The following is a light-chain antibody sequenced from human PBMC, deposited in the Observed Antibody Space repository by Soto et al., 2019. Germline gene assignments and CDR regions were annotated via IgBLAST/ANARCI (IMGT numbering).Light chain of an antibody. CDR1: SSDVGSYNL. CDR3: CSYAGSSTL. Sequence: QSALTQPASVSGSPGQSITISCTGTSSDVGSYNLVSWYQQHPGKAPKLMIYEVSKRPSGVSNRFSGSKSGNTASLTISGLQAEDEADYYCCSYAGSSTLFGTGTNLTVL. J-gene: IGLJ1*01. CDR2: EVS. V-gene: IGLV2-23*02.